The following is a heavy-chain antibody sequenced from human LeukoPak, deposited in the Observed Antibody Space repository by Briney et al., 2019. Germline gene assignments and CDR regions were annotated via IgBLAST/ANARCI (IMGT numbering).Heavy chain of an antibody. V-gene: IGHV3-23*01. CDR2: ISGGGGST. J-gene: IGHJ4*02. Sequence: GGSLRLSCAASGFTFTNYDMSWVRQAPGKGLHWVSSISGGGGSTYYADSVKGRFTISRDNAKNSLYLQMNSLRAEDTAVYYCARSSGNTYYDFWSGYPDPNFDYWGQGTLVTVSS. D-gene: IGHD3-3*01. CDR3: ARSSGNTYYDFWSGYPDPNFDY. CDR1: GFTFTNYD.